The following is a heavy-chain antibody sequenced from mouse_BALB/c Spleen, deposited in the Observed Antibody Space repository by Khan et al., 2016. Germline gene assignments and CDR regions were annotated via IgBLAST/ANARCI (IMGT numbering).Heavy chain of an antibody. CDR2: ISYSGGN. V-gene: IGHV3-8*02. D-gene: IGHD3-3*01. Sequence: EVQLQESGPSLVKPSQTLSLTCSATVDSITNNYWNWIRKFPGNKLEYMGYISYSGGNYYYPSLKSRISITRDTSKNQYYLQLNSVTTEDTATYYCARYVRDAMDYWGQGTSVTVSS. CDR3: ARYVRDAMDY. J-gene: IGHJ4*01. CDR1: VDSITNNY.